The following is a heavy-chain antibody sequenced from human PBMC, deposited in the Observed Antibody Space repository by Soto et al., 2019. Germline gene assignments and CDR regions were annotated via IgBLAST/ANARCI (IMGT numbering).Heavy chain of an antibody. V-gene: IGHV3-7*03. Sequence: PGGSLRLSCEVSGLTFSMYSMSWVRQSPGKGLEWVAKIPQDGVDGHYADSVKGRFIISRDNDKNSLHLQLNNLRAEDTAVYYCARDHLILPAHDFFYGSDVWGRGATVTVSS. CDR3: ARDHLILPAHDFFYGSDV. CDR1: GLTFSMYS. D-gene: IGHD2-21*02. CDR2: IPQDGVDG. J-gene: IGHJ6*02.